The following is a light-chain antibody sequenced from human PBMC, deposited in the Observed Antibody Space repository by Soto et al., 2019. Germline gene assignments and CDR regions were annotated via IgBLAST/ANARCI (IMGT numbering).Light chain of an antibody. CDR2: GAS. Sequence: EIVLTQSPGTLSLSPGERATLSCRASRRVSASYLAWYQQKPGQAPRLLIYGASSRATGFPDRFSGSGSGTDFTLTISRLEPEDSAVYYCQQYDTSATFGQGTKLEI. CDR1: RRVSASY. CDR3: QQYDTSAT. J-gene: IGKJ2*01. V-gene: IGKV3-20*01.